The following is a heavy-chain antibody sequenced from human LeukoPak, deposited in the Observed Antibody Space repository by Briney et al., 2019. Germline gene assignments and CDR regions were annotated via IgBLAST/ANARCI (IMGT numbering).Heavy chain of an antibody. D-gene: IGHD5-12*01. Sequence: PGGSLRLSCAASGFTFSSYAMHWVRQAPGKGLEWVAVISYDGSNKYYADSVKGRFTISRDNSKNTLYLQMNSLRAVDTAVYCCASGEGRGKWLRGVFDYWGQGTLVTVSS. CDR3: ASGEGRGKWLRGVFDY. CDR2: ISYDGSNK. J-gene: IGHJ4*02. V-gene: IGHV3-30-3*01. CDR1: GFTFSSYA.